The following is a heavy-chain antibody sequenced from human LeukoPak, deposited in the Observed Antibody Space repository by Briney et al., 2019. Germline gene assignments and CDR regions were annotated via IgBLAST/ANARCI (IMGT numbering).Heavy chain of an antibody. Sequence: SETLSLTCTVSGGSISSSSYYWGWIRQPPGKGLEWIGSIYNSGSTYYNPSLKSRVTISVDTSKNQFSLKLSSVTAADTAVYYCARHPLWFGEYYYYYGMDVWGQGTTVTVSS. CDR3: ARHPLWFGEYYYYYGMDV. J-gene: IGHJ6*02. D-gene: IGHD3-10*01. CDR1: GGSISSSSYY. CDR2: IYNSGST. V-gene: IGHV4-39*01.